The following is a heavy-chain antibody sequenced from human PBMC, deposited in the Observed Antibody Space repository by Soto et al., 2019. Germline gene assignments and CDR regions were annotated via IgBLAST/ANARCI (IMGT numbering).Heavy chain of an antibody. J-gene: IGHJ6*02. V-gene: IGHV4-38-2*01. Sequence: KTSETLSLTCAVSGYSISTGYFWGWIRQPPGKGLEWIGSMYHSGNTYYNSSLKSRVTISVDTSKNQFYLTLSSVTAADTAVYYCVREGRGFNYYQGMDVWGQGTTVTVSS. CDR3: VREGRGFNYYQGMDV. CDR2: MYHSGNT. CDR1: GYSISTGYF. D-gene: IGHD5-12*01.